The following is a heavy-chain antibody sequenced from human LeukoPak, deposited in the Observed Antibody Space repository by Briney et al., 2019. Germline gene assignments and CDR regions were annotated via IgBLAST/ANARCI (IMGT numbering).Heavy chain of an antibody. CDR1: GYFISSGYY. V-gene: IGHV4-38-2*01. CDR2: IYYSGST. D-gene: IGHD6-19*01. J-gene: IGHJ4*02. CDR3: ARVLMDRSGCIDY. Sequence: SETLSLTCAVSGYFISSGYYWGWIRQPPGKGLEWIGSIYYSGSTYYNPSLKSRVTISVDTSKNQLSLKLNSVTAADTAVYYCARVLMDRSGCIDYWGQGTLVTVPS.